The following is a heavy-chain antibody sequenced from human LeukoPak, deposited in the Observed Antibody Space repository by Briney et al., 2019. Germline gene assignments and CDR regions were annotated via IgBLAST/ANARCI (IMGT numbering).Heavy chain of an antibody. J-gene: IGHJ4*02. CDR3: ARGPNGSSGWLRYFDY. CDR1: GGSISSYY. V-gene: IGHV4-59*01. CDR2: IYYSGST. D-gene: IGHD6-19*01. Sequence: SETLSLTCTVSGGSISSYYWSWIRQPPGKGLEWIGYIYYSGSTNYNPSLKSRVTISVDTSKNQFSLKLSSVTAADTAVYYCARGPNGSSGWLRYFDYWGQGTLVTVSS.